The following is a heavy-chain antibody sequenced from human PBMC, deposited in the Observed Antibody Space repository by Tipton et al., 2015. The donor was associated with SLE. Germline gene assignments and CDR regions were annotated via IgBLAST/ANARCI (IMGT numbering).Heavy chain of an antibody. CDR2: IHHRGNT. V-gene: IGHV4-34*01. CDR1: GGSFSAYF. J-gene: IGHJ6*02. Sequence: TLSLTCAVYGGSFSAYFWSWIRQSPGQGLEWIGEIHHRGNTNYNPSLKSRVTMSVDTSKNQFSLKLSSVTAADTAVYYCARERTTVTNYYYYGMDVWGQGTTVTVSS. D-gene: IGHD4-17*01. CDR3: ARERTTVTNYYYYGMDV.